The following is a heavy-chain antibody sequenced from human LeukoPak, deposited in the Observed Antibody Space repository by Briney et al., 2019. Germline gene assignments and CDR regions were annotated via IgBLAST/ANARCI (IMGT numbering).Heavy chain of an antibody. CDR2: IYYSGST. J-gene: IGHJ5*02. D-gene: IGHD6-13*01. CDR1: GGSISSYY. V-gene: IGHV4-59*01. CDR3: ARENKWGIAAAGMLPDNWFDP. Sequence: SETLSLTCTVSGGSISSYYWSWIRQPPGKGLEWIGYIYYSGSTNYNPSLKSRVTISVDTSKNQFSLKLSSVTAADTAVYYCARENKWGIAAAGMLPDNWFDPWGQGTLVTVFS.